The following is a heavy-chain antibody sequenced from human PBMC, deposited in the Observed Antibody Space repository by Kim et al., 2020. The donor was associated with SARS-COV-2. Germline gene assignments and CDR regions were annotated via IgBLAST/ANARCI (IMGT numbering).Heavy chain of an antibody. CDR1: GGSISSYY. CDR2: IYYSGST. CDR3: ARGALEIFGVVGWFDP. Sequence: SETLSLTCTVSGGSISSYYWSWIRQPPGKGLEWIGYIYYSGSTNYIPSLKSRVTISVDTSKHQFSLKLSSVTAADTAVYYCARGALEIFGVVGWFDPWGQGTLDSVSS. D-gene: IGHD3-3*01. V-gene: IGHV4-59*13. J-gene: IGHJ5*02.